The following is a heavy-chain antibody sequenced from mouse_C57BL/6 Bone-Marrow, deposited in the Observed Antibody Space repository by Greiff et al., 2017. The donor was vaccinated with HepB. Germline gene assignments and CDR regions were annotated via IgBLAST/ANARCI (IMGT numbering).Heavy chain of an antibody. V-gene: IGHV1-22*01. Sequence: EVKLMESGPELVKPGASVKMSCKASGYTFTDYNMHWVKQSHGKSLEWIGYINPNNGGTSYNQKFKGKATLTVNKSSSTAYMELRSLTSEDSAVYYCANHYYGSSYWYFDVWGTGTTVTVSS. CDR1: GYTFTDYN. J-gene: IGHJ1*03. CDR2: INPNNGGT. D-gene: IGHD1-1*01. CDR3: ANHYYGSSYWYFDV.